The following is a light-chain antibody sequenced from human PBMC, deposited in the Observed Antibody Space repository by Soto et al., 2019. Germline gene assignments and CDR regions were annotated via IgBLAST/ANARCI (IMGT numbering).Light chain of an antibody. CDR1: QSISSY. Sequence: DIQMTQSPSSLSASVGDRVTITCRASQSISSYLNRYQQKPGKAPKLLIYAASSLQSGVPSRFSGSGSGTDFTLTISSLQPEDFATHYCQQSYSTPFTFGPGTKVDIK. CDR3: QQSYSTPFT. V-gene: IGKV1-39*01. CDR2: AAS. J-gene: IGKJ3*01.